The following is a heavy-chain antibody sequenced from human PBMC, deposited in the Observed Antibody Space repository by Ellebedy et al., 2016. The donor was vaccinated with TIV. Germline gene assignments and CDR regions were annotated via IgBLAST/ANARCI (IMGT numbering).Heavy chain of an antibody. CDR2: INHSGST. J-gene: IGHJ6*04. D-gene: IGHD2-15*01. CDR3: ARVDVVEDV. V-gene: IGHV4-34*01. Sequence: SETLSLTXAVYGGSFSGYYWSWIRQPPGKGLEWIGEINHSGSTNYNPSLKSRVTISVDTSKNQFSLKLSSVTAADTAVYYCARVDVVEDVWGKGTTVTVSS. CDR1: GGSFSGYY.